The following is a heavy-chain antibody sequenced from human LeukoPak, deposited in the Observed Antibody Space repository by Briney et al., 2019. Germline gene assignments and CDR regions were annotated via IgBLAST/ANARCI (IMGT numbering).Heavy chain of an antibody. CDR2: INHSGST. V-gene: IGHV4-34*01. CDR1: GGSFSGYY. CDR3: ARGHQIVVVPAATTESSSYDY. J-gene: IGHJ4*02. D-gene: IGHD2-2*01. Sequence: SETLSLTCAVYGGSFSGYYWSWIRQPPGKGLEWIGEINHSGSTNYNPSLKSRVTISVDTSKNQFSLKLSSVTAADTAVYYCARGHQIVVVPAATTESSSYDYWGQGTLVTVSS.